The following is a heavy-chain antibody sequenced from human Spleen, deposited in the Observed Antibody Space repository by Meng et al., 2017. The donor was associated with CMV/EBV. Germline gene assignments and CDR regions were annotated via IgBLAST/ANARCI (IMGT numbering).Heavy chain of an antibody. CDR1: GGSFSGYY. CDR2: INHSGST. J-gene: IGHJ4*02. CDR3: ARDRIHRDYRVIDY. V-gene: IGHV4-34*01. Sequence: SETLSLTCAVYGGSFSGYYWSWIRQPPGKGLEWIGEINHSGSTNYNPSLKSRVTISVDTSKNQFSLKLSSVTAADTAVYYCARDRIHRDYRVIDYWGQGTLVTVSS. D-gene: IGHD4-11*01.